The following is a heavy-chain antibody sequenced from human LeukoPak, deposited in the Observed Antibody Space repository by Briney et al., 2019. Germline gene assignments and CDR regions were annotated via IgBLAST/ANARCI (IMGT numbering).Heavy chain of an antibody. J-gene: IGHJ4*02. V-gene: IGHV3-23*01. Sequence: GGSLRLSCAASGFTFSSYAMSWVRQAPGKGLEWVSTISGSGDSTYYADSVRGRFTISRDNSQNTLYLQMNSLRAEDTAVYYCAKGSSNWRNYYYFDYWGQGTLVTVSS. CDR1: GFTFSSYA. CDR3: AKGSSNWRNYYYFDY. D-gene: IGHD6-13*01. CDR2: ISGSGDST.